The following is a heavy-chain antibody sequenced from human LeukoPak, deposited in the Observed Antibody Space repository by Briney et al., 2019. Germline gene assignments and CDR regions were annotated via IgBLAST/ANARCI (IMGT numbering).Heavy chain of an antibody. Sequence: GSLRLSCAASGFTFSSYWMSWVRQAPGKGLEWVANVKQDGSEKYYVDSVKGRFTISRDNAKNSLYLQMNSLRAEDTAVYYCARRYCSGGSCYGEFDYWGQGTLVTVSS. V-gene: IGHV3-7*01. D-gene: IGHD2-15*01. CDR3: ARRYCSGGSCYGEFDY. CDR2: VKQDGSEK. CDR1: GFTFSSYW. J-gene: IGHJ4*02.